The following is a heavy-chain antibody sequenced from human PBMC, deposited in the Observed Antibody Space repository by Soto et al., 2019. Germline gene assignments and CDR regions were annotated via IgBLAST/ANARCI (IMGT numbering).Heavy chain of an antibody. V-gene: IGHV3-23*01. CDR2: ISGSGGST. Sequence: EVQLLESGGGLVQPGGSLRLSCAASGFTFSSYAMSWVRQAPGKGLEWVSAISGSGGSTYYADSVKGRFTISRDNSKNTLYLQMNSMRAEATAVYYCAKGVRGNIPHPPDYWGQGTLVTVSS. CDR3: AKGVRGNIPHPPDY. CDR1: GFTFSSYA. D-gene: IGHD3-10*01. J-gene: IGHJ4*02.